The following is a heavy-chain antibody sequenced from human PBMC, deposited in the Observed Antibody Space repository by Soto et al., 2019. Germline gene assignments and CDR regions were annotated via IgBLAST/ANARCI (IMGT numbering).Heavy chain of an antibody. CDR2: ISPSGGTT. CDR1: GFTFSNYA. V-gene: IGHV3-23*01. CDR3: AWDLHSGTHGSPFVFGLHV. Sequence: GGSLRLSCTASGFTFSNYAMSWVRQAPGKGLEWGSGISPSGGTTYYADSVKGRLTISRGNSKNTPHLEMNSLRHEDTAGYSCAWDLHSGTHGSPFVFGLHVWGPGTTVTVSS. D-gene: IGHD1-26*01. J-gene: IGHJ6*02.